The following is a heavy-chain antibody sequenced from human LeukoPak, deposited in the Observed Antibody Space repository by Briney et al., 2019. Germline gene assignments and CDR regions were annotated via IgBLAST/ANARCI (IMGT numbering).Heavy chain of an antibody. D-gene: IGHD2-15*01. Sequence: ASVKVSCKASGGTFSSYAISWVRQAPGQGLEWMGRIIPILGIANYAQKFQGRVTITADKSTSTAYMELSSLRSEDTAVYYCARDGLGYCSGGSCYSAFDIWGQGTMVTVSS. CDR2: IIPILGIA. CDR3: ARDGLGYCSGGSCYSAFDI. V-gene: IGHV1-69*04. J-gene: IGHJ3*02. CDR1: GGTFSSYA.